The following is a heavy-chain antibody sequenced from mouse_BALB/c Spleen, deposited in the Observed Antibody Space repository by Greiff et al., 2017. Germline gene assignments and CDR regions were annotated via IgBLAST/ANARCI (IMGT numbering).Heavy chain of an antibody. CDR3: ARVEGYFDY. CDR1: GYSITSGYY. CDR2: ISYDGSN. Sequence: EVKLQESGPGLVKPSQSLSLTCSVTGYSITSGYYWNWIRQFPGNKLEWMGYISYDGSNNYNPSLKNRISITRDTSKNQFFLKLNSVTTEDTATYYCARVEGYFDYWGQGTTLTVSS. V-gene: IGHV3-6*02. J-gene: IGHJ2*01.